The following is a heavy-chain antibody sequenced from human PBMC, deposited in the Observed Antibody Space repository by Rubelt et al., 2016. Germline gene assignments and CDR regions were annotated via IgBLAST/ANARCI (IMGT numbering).Heavy chain of an antibody. Sequence: QVQLQESGPGLVKPSETLSLTCTVSGGSISSYYWSWIRQPPGKGLEWIGSIYYSGSTYYNPSLKSRVTISVDTSKNQFSLKLSSVTAADTAVYYCARLNGEYYGMDVWGQGTTVTVSS. J-gene: IGHJ6*02. V-gene: IGHV4-59*12. CDR2: IYYSGST. D-gene: IGHD4-17*01. CDR3: ARLNGEYYGMDV. CDR1: GGSISSYY.